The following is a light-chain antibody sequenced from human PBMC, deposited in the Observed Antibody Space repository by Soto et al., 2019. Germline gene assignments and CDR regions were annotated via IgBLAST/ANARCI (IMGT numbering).Light chain of an antibody. J-gene: IGLJ2*01. CDR1: SSNVGSYNL. V-gene: IGLV2-23*01. CDR2: EGS. CDR3: SSYAGAVV. Sequence: QSVLTQPASVSGSPGQSITISCTRISSNVGSYNLVSWYQHPPGKAPKLIIYEGSERPSGVSNRFSGAQSGHTASPTISGLQAEDEADYYCSSYAGAVVFGGGTKLTVL.